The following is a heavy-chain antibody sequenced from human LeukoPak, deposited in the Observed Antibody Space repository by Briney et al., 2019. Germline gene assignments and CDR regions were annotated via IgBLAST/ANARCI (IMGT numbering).Heavy chain of an antibody. CDR2: FDPEDGET. V-gene: IGHV1-24*01. Sequence: GASVKVSCKVSGYTLTELSMHWVRQAPGKGLEWMGGFDPEDGETIYAQKFQGRVTMTEDTSTDTAYMELRSLRSEDTAVYYCATDQDSSGYYPIFDYWGQGTLVTVSS. CDR1: GYTLTELS. D-gene: IGHD3-22*01. CDR3: ATDQDSSGYYPIFDY. J-gene: IGHJ4*02.